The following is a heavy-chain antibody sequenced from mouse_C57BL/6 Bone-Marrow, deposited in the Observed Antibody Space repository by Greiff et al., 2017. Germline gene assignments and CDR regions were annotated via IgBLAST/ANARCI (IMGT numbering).Heavy chain of an antibody. Sequence: EVKLMESGGGLVKPGGSLKLSCAASGFTFSSYTMTWVRQTPGKGLQWVAAICGGGGNTYYPDRVKGRATISRDKDKNILYLQLSSRRSEDTALYYCSRQVTTVLATKYFDVWGTGTTVTVSS. CDR2: ICGGGGNT. CDR3: SRQVTTVLATKYFDV. J-gene: IGHJ1*03. V-gene: IGHV5-9*01. D-gene: IGHD1-1*01. CDR1: GFTFSSYT.